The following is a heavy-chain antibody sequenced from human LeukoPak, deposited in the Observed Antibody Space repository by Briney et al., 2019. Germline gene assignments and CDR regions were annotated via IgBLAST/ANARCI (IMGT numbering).Heavy chain of an antibody. CDR2: IAYHGNDE. Sequence: PGTSLRLSCAASGFTFSSFTMHWVRQAPGKGLEWVAVIAYHGNDEYYADSLKGRFTISRDNSKDTLYLQMNSLGAEDTAVYYCATETGRIGDLGYWGQGALVTVSS. V-gene: IGHV3-30*04. CDR1: GFTFSSFT. J-gene: IGHJ4*02. D-gene: IGHD7-27*01. CDR3: ATETGRIGDLGY.